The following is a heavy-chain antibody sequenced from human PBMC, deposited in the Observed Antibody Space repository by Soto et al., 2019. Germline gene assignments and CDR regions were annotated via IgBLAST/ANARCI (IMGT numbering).Heavy chain of an antibody. V-gene: IGHV3-21*01. Sequence: GGSLRLSCAASGFSFSSYTLNWVRQAPGKGLEWVSSISLSSTYIYYADSVKGRFTISRDNAKNSLYLQMNTLRAEDTAVYYCATLGGYCSSTSCYHLDAVDIWGQGTMVTVSS. D-gene: IGHD2-2*01. CDR3: ATLGGYCSSTSCYHLDAVDI. CDR1: GFSFSSYT. CDR2: ISLSSTYI. J-gene: IGHJ3*02.